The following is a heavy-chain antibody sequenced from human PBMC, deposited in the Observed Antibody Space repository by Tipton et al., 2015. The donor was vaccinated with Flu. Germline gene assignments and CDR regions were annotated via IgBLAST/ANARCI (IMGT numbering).Heavy chain of an antibody. D-gene: IGHD5-18*01. CDR1: GFTFSSYE. CDR2: ISSSGSTI. V-gene: IGHV3-48*03. J-gene: IGHJ4*02. Sequence: LSLTCAASGFTFSSYEMNWVRQAPGKGLEWVSYISSSGSTIYYADSVKGRFTISRDNAKNSLYLQMNSLRAEDTAVYYCARVISYGSWGQGTLVTVSS. CDR3: ARVISYGS.